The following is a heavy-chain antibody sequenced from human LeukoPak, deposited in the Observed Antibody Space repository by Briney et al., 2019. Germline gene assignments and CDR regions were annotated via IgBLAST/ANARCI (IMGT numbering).Heavy chain of an antibody. CDR2: INPNSGGT. CDR3: ARDRGRVVRFLEFDY. CDR1: GYTFTGYY. D-gene: IGHD3-3*01. Sequence: ASVKVSCKASGYTFTGYYMHWVRQAPGQGLEWMGWINPNSGGTNYAQKFQGRVTMTRDTSISTAYIELSRLRSDDTAVYYCARDRGRVVRFLEFDYWGQGTLVTVSS. V-gene: IGHV1-2*02. J-gene: IGHJ4*02.